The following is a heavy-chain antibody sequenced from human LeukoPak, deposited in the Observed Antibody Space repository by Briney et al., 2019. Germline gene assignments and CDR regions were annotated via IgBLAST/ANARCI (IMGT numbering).Heavy chain of an antibody. CDR1: GYTFTGYY. V-gene: IGHV1-2*06. CDR3: ARAGGVLRFLEWLLFDY. CDR2: INPNSGGT. D-gene: IGHD3-3*01. J-gene: IGHJ4*02. Sequence: ASVKVSCKASGYTFTGYYMHWVRQAPGQGLEWMGRINPNSGGTNYAQKFQGRVTMTRDTTISTAYMELSRLRSDDTAVYYCARAGGVLRFLEWLLFDYWGQGTLVTVSS.